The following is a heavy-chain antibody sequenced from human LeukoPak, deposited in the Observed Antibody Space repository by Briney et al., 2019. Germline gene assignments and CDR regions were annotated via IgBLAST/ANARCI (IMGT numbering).Heavy chain of an antibody. V-gene: IGHV3-23*01. CDR1: GFTFSNYA. CDR2: ISGSAGDT. D-gene: IGHD3-22*01. Sequence: GGSLRLSCAASGFTFSNYAMNWVRQAPGKGLEWVSAISGSAGDTYLSDSVKGRFTISRDNSKSTLFLQMNSLRAEDTAVYYCAKYDSFDHYYDSSGRFDCWGQGTLVTVSS. CDR3: AKYDSFDHYYDSSGRFDC. J-gene: IGHJ4*02.